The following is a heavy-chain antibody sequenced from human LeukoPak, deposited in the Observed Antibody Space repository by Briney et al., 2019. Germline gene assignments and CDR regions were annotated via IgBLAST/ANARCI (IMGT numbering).Heavy chain of an antibody. CDR2: IWSDATEK. D-gene: IGHD4-11*01. V-gene: IGHV3-33*06. J-gene: IGHJ4*02. Sequence: PGGSLRLSCAASGFTYSHYGMHWVRQAPGKGREWVAVIWSDATEKYYGDALKGRFTISRDNSKNTLYLQMNSLRAEDTAVYYCAKDAQRGFDYSNSLEYWGQGTLVTVSS. CDR1: GFTYSHYG. CDR3: AKDAQRGFDYSNSLEY.